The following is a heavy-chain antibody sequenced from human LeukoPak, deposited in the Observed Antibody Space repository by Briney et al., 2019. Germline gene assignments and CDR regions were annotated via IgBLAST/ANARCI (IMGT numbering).Heavy chain of an antibody. D-gene: IGHD1-26*01. CDR1: GFTFSNAW. J-gene: IGHJ3*02. CDR2: IKSKTDGGTT. CDR3: TTASYIVGATDDAFDI. V-gene: IGHV3-15*01. Sequence: GGSLRLSCAASGFTFSNAWMSWVRQAPGKGLEWVGRIKSKTDGGTTDYAAPVKGRFTISRDDSKNTLYLQMNSLKTEDTAVYYCTTASYIVGATDDAFDIWGQGTMVTVSS.